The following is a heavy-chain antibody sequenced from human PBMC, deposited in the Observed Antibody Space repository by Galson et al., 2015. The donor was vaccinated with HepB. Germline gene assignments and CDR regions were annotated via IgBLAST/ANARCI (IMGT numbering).Heavy chain of an antibody. CDR1: GFTFSTYA. Sequence: SLRLSCAASGFTFSTYAMNWVRQTPGKGLEWISRISSSSSTIYDADSVRGRFTISRDNAKNSLYLHINSLRDEDTAVYFCARDHSYYKAFDIWGQGTMVTVSS. V-gene: IGHV3-48*02. D-gene: IGHD1-26*01. CDR2: ISSSSSTI. J-gene: IGHJ3*02. CDR3: ARDHSYYKAFDI.